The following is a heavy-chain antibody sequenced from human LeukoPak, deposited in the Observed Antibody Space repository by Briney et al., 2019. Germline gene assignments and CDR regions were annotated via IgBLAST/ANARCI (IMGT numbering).Heavy chain of an antibody. V-gene: IGHV4-34*01. Sequence: SETLSLTCAVYGGSFSGYYWSWIRQPPGKGLEGIGEINHSGSTNYNPSLKSRVTISVDTSKNQFSLKLSSVTAADTAVYYCARTRIGRFDPWGQGTLVTVSS. CDR1: GGSFSGYY. CDR3: ARTRIGRFDP. CDR2: INHSGST. J-gene: IGHJ5*02. D-gene: IGHD3-22*01.